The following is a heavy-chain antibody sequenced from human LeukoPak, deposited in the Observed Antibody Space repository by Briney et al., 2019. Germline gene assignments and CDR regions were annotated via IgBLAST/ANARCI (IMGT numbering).Heavy chain of an antibody. CDR3: ARRIGERFSAHEYFDS. Sequence: SSVKLSCKASGDAFSTYVFTWVRQAPGQGVEWMGRIIPIVNMVDYAEEFQGRVSITADKSTSTAYMEVSGLRSEDTAVYYCARRIGERFSAHEYFDSWGQGTQVTVSS. V-gene: IGHV1-69*04. J-gene: IGHJ4*02. CDR1: GDAFSTYV. CDR2: IIPIVNMV. D-gene: IGHD5-12*01.